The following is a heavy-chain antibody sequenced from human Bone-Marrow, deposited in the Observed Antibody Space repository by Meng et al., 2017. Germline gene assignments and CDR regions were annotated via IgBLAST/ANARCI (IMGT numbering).Heavy chain of an antibody. CDR1: GGSISSSSYY. V-gene: IGHV4-39*07. Sequence: HLQPHGSGPGLVKPSEPLSLTCTVSGGSISSSSYYWGWIRQPPGKGLEWIGSIYYSGSTYYNPSLKSRVTISVDTSKNQFSLKLSSVTAADTAVYYCARGFAEMATITNWFDPWGQGTLVTVSS. J-gene: IGHJ5*02. D-gene: IGHD5-24*01. CDR3: ARGFAEMATITNWFDP. CDR2: IYYSGST.